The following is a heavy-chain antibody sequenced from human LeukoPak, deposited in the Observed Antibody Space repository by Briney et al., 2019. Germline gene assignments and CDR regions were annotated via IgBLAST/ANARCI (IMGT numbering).Heavy chain of an antibody. CDR1: GFAFSSYA. CDR2: ISYDGSNK. Sequence: GGSLRLSCAASGFAFSSYAMHWVRQAPGKGLEWVAVISYDGSNKYYADSAKGRFTISRDNSKNTLYLQMNSLRAEDTALYYCAKDGSWGDYYFYFYIDVWGKGTTVTVSS. CDR3: AKDGSWGDYYFYFYIDV. V-gene: IGHV3-30*07. J-gene: IGHJ6*03. D-gene: IGHD3-16*01.